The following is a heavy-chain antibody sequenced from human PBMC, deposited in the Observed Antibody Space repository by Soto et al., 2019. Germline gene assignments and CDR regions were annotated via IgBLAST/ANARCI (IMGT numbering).Heavy chain of an antibody. CDR1: GFTFSSYA. Sequence: GGSLRLSCAASGFTFSSYAMHWVRQAPGKGLEWVAVISYDGSNKYYADSVKGRFTISRDNSKNTLYLQMNSLRAEDTAVYYCALGGSGWNVHWGPLDAFDIWGQGTMVTVSS. D-gene: IGHD6-19*01. CDR2: ISYDGSNK. J-gene: IGHJ3*02. V-gene: IGHV3-30*04. CDR3: ALGGSGWNVHWGPLDAFDI.